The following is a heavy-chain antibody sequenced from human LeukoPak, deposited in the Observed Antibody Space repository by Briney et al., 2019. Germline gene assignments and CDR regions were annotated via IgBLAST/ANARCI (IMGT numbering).Heavy chain of an antibody. Sequence: SVKVSCKASGNTFTSHYLHWVRQAPGQGLEWMGRIIPILGIANYAQKFQGRVTITADKSTSTASMELSSLRSEDAAVYYCARGRGIDIVGVTAAPGGGMDVWGQGTTVTVSS. CDR2: IIPILGIA. D-gene: IGHD2-2*01. CDR1: GNTFTSHY. V-gene: IGHV1-69*02. J-gene: IGHJ6*02. CDR3: ARGRGIDIVGVTAAPGGGMDV.